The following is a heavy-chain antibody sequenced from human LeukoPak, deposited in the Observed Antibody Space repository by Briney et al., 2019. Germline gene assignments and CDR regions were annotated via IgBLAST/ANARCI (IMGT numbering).Heavy chain of an antibody. D-gene: IGHD3-9*01. CDR3: ARGEKTVLRYFDYSY. CDR1: GYTFTSYG. CDR2: IGAYNGNT. J-gene: IGHJ4*02. V-gene: IGHV1-18*04. Sequence: ASVKVSCKASGYTFTSYGISWVRQAPGQGLEWMGWIGAYNGNTNYAQKLQGRVTMTTDTSTSTAYMELRSLRSDDTAVYYCARGEKTVLRYFDYSYWGQGTLVTVSS.